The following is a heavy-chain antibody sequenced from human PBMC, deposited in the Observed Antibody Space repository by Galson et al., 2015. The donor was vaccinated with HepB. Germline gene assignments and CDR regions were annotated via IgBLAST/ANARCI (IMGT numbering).Heavy chain of an antibody. CDR2: TYYRSKWSN. V-gene: IGHV6-1*01. Sequence: CAISGDSVSSNSAAWNWIRQSPSRGLEWLGRTYYRSKWSNDYAVSVKSRITINPDASKNQFSLQLNPVTPEDTAVYFCARVRTPHYAFDIWGQGTMVTVSS. CDR3: ARVRTPHYAFDI. J-gene: IGHJ3*02. CDR1: GDSVSSNSAA.